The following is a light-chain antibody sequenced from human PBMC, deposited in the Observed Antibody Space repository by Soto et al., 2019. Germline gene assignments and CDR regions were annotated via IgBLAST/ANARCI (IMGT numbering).Light chain of an antibody. J-gene: IGLJ2*01. Sequence: QSVLTQPPSVSGAPGQRVTISCTGSSSNIGAGYDVHWYQQLPGTAPKLLIYGNSNRPSGVPDRFSGSKSGTSASLAITGLQAEDEADYYCQSYDSSLRVVLFGGGTKVTVL. CDR2: GNS. CDR3: QSYDSSLRVVL. CDR1: SSNIGAGYD. V-gene: IGLV1-40*01.